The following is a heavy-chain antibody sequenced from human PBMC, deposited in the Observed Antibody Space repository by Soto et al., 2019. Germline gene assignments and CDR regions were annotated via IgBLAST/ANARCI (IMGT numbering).Heavy chain of an antibody. CDR2: IYYDGTT. Sequence: SETLSLTCTVSGGSINSNNYYWAWIRQPPGKGLAWIASIYYDGTTYYNTSLKSRVTISRDTSKNQFSLRLTSMTAADTAVYYCAKVVVAATRHADFDSWGQGTLVTVSS. V-gene: IGHV4-39*02. CDR3: AKVVVAATRHADFDS. J-gene: IGHJ4*02. CDR1: GGSINSNNYY. D-gene: IGHD2-15*01.